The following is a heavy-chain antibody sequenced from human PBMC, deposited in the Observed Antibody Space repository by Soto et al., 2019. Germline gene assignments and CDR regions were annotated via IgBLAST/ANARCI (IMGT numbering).Heavy chain of an antibody. CDR3: AKPDIVATMGYYFDY. D-gene: IGHD5-12*01. CDR2: ITNDGNNE. J-gene: IGHJ4*02. V-gene: IGHV3-30*02. CDR1: GFVFSDYG. Sequence: GGSLRLSCAASGFVFSDYGMHWVRQAPGKGLEWVALITNDGNNEYYRESVKGRFSISRGRSKNTLYLQMNSLRAEDTAVYYCAKPDIVATMGYYFDYWGQGTLVTVSS.